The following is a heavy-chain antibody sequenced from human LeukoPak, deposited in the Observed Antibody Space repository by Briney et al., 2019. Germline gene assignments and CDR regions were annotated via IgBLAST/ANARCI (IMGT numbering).Heavy chain of an antibody. V-gene: IGHV4-34*01. D-gene: IGHD2-2*01. CDR3: AGAGPSCCSSTSCYADY. J-gene: IGHJ4*02. CDR2: INHSGST. CDR1: GGSFSGYY. Sequence: SETLSLTCAVYGGSFSGYYWSWIRQPPGKGLEWIGEINHSGSTNYSPSLKSRVTISVDTSKNQFPLKLSSVTAADTAVYYCAGAGPSCCSSTSCYADYWGQGTLVTVSS.